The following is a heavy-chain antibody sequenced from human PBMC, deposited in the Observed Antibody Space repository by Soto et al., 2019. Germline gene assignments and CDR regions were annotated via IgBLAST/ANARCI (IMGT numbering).Heavy chain of an antibody. CDR1: GGAFSGYY. CDR3: ARGFLRSFQH. V-gene: IGHV4-34*02. CDR2: INHSGST. Sequence: QVQLQQWGAGLLKPSETLSLTCAVYGGAFSGYYWTWIRQPPGRGLEWIGEINHSGSTNYNPSLQSPVTISLAPSKNQFSLQLSSVTAAGTAVYYCARGFLRSFQHWGQGTLVTVSS. J-gene: IGHJ1*01. D-gene: IGHD4-17*01.